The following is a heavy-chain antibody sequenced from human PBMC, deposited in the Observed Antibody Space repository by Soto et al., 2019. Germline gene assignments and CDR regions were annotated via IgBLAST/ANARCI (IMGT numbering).Heavy chain of an antibody. Sequence: NPSETLSLTCAVSGYSISSGYYWGWIRQPPGKGLEWIGSIYHSGGIYYNPSLKSRVTISVDTSKNQFSLKVSSVTAADPAVYYCARVYSTTWYYFDYWGQGTLVTVSS. D-gene: IGHD6-13*01. V-gene: IGHV4-38-2*01. J-gene: IGHJ4*02. CDR3: ARVYSTTWYYFDY. CDR1: GYSISSGYY. CDR2: IYHSGGI.